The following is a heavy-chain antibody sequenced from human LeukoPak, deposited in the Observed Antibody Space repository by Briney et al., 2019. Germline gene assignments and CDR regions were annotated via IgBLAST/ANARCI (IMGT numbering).Heavy chain of an antibody. CDR3: ASHRDYSSSWYHY. CDR1: GGSISSSSYY. D-gene: IGHD6-13*01. CDR2: IYYSGST. V-gene: IGHV4-39*01. J-gene: IGHJ4*02. Sequence: SETLSLTCTVSGGSISSSSYYWGWIRQPPGKGLEWIGSIYYSGSTYYNPSLKSRVTISVDTSKNQFSLKLSSVTAADTAVYYCASHRDYSSSWYHYWGQGTLVTVSS.